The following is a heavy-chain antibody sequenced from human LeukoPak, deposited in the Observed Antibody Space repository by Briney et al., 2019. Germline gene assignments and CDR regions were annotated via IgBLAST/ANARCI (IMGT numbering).Heavy chain of an antibody. J-gene: IGHJ4*02. CDR1: GGSITSANYY. Sequence: SETLSLTCTVSGGSITSANYYWACIRQPPGKGLEWIGGIYYTGGTYYNPSLKSRVTISVDTSKNQFSLNLSSVTAADTAVYYCARVSDGRAFDYWGQGTLVTVSS. CDR3: ARVSDGRAFDY. V-gene: IGHV4-39*07. D-gene: IGHD1-26*01. CDR2: IYYTGGT.